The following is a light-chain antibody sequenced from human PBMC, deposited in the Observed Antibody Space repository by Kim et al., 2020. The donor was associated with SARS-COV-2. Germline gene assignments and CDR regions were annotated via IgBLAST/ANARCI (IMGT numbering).Light chain of an antibody. CDR3: QVWDSSRDRV. Sequence: SYELTQPPSVSVAPGKTARITCGGNNIGSKSVHWYQQKPGQAPVLVIYYDSDRPSGIPERFSGSNSGNTATLTISRVEAGDEADYYCQVWDSSRDRVFG. CDR1: NIGSKS. V-gene: IGLV3-21*04. CDR2: YDS. J-gene: IGLJ1*01.